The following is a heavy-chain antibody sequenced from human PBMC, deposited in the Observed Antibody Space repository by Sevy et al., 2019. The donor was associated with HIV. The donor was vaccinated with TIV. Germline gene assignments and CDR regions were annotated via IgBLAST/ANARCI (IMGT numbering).Heavy chain of an antibody. CDR2: ILYDGSNK. J-gene: IGHJ5*02. D-gene: IGHD6-19*01. CDR3: ARSAVAGIEAWFDP. Sequence: GSLRLSCVGSGFTFSRHAMHWVRQAPGKGLEWVAVILYDGSNKYYADSVKGRFTISRDNSKNTLDLEMNSLRPEDTVVYYCARSAVAGIEAWFDPWGLGTLVTVSS. CDR1: GFTFSRHA. V-gene: IGHV3-30-3*01.